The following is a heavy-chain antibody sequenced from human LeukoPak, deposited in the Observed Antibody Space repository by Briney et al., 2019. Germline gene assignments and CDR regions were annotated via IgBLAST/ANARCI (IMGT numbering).Heavy chain of an antibody. CDR2: IYYSGST. Sequence: SETLSLTCTVSGGSISSGGYYWSWIRQHPGKGLEWIGYIYYSGSTYYNPSLKSRVTISVDTSKNQFSLKLSSVTAADTAVYYCARVLIPRIATPSFDPWGQGTLVTVSS. V-gene: IGHV4-31*03. CDR1: GGSISSGGYY. D-gene: IGHD6-6*01. J-gene: IGHJ5*02. CDR3: ARVLIPRIATPSFDP.